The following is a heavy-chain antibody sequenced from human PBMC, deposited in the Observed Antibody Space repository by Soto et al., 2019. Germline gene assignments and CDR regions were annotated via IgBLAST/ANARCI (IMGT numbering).Heavy chain of an antibody. Sequence: SETLSLTCAVYGGSFSGYYWTWIRQPPGTGLEWIGEINHSGSTNYNPSLKSRVTLSVDNSKNEFSLKLTSVTAADTAVYYCTSKFGQLLADAFDIWGQGTMVTVSS. V-gene: IGHV4-34*01. J-gene: IGHJ3*02. CDR3: TSKFGQLLADAFDI. CDR1: GGSFSGYY. CDR2: INHSGST. D-gene: IGHD3-10*01.